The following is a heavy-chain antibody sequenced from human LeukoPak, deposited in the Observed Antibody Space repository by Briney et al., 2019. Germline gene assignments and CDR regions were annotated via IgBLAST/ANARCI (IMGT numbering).Heavy chain of an antibody. V-gene: IGHV3-7*01. CDR1: GFTFSDYW. J-gene: IGHJ4*02. Sequence: GGPLRLSCVGCGFTFSDYWMSWLRQAPGKGLEWVANIKQEGSDKDYVDALKGRFTISRDNAKNSLYLQMNSLRAEDTAVYYCARWLELMRNFDWWGQGTLVTVSS. D-gene: IGHD5-24*01. CDR3: ARWLELMRNFDW. CDR2: IKQEGSDK.